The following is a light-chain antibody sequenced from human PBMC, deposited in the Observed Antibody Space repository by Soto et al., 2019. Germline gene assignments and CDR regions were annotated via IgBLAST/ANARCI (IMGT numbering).Light chain of an antibody. CDR3: SSYTSGTTLYV. CDR1: SSDVGSYNY. V-gene: IGLV2-14*01. J-gene: IGLJ1*01. Sequence: QSALTQPASVSGSPGQSITISCTGTSSDVGSYNYVSWYQHHPGKAPRLIIHASSNRPSGVSHRFSGSRSGNTASLTISGLQAEDEADYYCSSYTSGTTLYVFGTGTTV. CDR2: ASS.